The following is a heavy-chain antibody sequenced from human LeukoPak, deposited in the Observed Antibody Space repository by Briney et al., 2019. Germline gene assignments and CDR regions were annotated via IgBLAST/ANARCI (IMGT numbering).Heavy chain of an antibody. V-gene: IGHV3-74*01. D-gene: IGHD3-3*01. CDR1: GFTFSSYW. J-gene: IGHJ6*03. Sequence: GGSLRLSCAASGFTFSSYWMHWVRQAPGKGLVWVSRINTDGSSTSYADSVKGRFTISRDNAKNTLYLQMNSLRAEDTAVYYCARALYFWSGSGYYYMDVWGKGTTVTVSS. CDR3: ARALYFWSGSGYYYMDV. CDR2: INTDGSST.